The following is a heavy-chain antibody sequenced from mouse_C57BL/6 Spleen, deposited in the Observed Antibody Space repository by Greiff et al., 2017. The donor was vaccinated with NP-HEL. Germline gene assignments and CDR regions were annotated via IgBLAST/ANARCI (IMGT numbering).Heavy chain of an antibody. CDR3: ARGYDYDEVWFAY. CDR2: IEPANGNQ. CDR1: GFNIKNTY. J-gene: IGHJ3*01. V-gene: IGHV14-3*01. D-gene: IGHD2-4*01. Sequence: VQLQQSVAELVRPGASVKLSCTASGFNIKNTYMHWVKQRPEQGLEWIGRIEPANGNQKYAPKFQGKATITADTSPNTAYLQLSSLTSEDTAIYYCARGYDYDEVWFAYWGQGTLVTVSA.